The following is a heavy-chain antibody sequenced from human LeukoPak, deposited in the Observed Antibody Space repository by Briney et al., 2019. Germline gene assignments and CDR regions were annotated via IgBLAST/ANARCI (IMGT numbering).Heavy chain of an antibody. Sequence: LSGVCLRLSCAASGFTFSDFDMHWVRQATGKGLEWVSAIGTAGDTYYTGSVKGRFTVSRENAKNSLYLQMNSLRAGDTAVYYCARVAKERVGGVYYFDYWGQGTLVTVSS. V-gene: IGHV3-13*01. CDR2: IGTAGDT. D-gene: IGHD1-1*01. J-gene: IGHJ4*02. CDR1: GFTFSDFD. CDR3: ARVAKERVGGVYYFDY.